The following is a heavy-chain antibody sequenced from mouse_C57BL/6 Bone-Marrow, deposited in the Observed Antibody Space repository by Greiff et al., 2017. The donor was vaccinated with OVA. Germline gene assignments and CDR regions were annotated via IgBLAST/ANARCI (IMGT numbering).Heavy chain of an antibody. CDR3: ARSLEYYGSSYFYWYFDV. CDR1: GYTFTDYN. Sequence: VQLQQSGPELVKPGASVKIPCKASGYTFTDYNMDWVKQSHGKSLEWIGDINPNNGGTIYNQKFKGKATLTVDKSSSTAYMELRSLTSEDTAVYYCARSLEYYGSSYFYWYFDVWGTGTTVTVSS. D-gene: IGHD1-1*01. J-gene: IGHJ1*03. CDR2: INPNNGGT. V-gene: IGHV1-18*01.